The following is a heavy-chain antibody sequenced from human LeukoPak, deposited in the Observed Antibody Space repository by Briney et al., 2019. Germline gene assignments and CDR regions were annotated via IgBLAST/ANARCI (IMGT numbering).Heavy chain of an antibody. J-gene: IGHJ4*02. V-gene: IGHV3-74*01. CDR3: ARGASNRFDY. Sequence: GGSLRLSCAASGFTFSNYWMHWVRQAPGKGLVWVSRIYTDGSSTNYADSVKGRFTISRDDAKNTLYLQMNSLRGEDTAVYYCARGASNRFDYWGQGTLVTVSS. CDR2: IYTDGSST. D-gene: IGHD1-14*01. CDR1: GFTFSNYW.